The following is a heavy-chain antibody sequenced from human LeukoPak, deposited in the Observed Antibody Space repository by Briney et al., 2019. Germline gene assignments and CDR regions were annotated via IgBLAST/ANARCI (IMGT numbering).Heavy chain of an antibody. V-gene: IGHV4-30-4*01. CDR1: GGSISSGDYY. CDR2: IYYSGST. Sequence: SQTLSLTCTVSGGSISSGDYYWSWIRQPPGKGLEWIGYIYYSGSTYYNPSLKSRVTISVDTSKNQFSLKLSSVTAANTAVYYCARGPSWDYGMDVWGQGTTVTVSS. CDR3: ARGPSWDYGMDV. J-gene: IGHJ6*02. D-gene: IGHD1-26*01.